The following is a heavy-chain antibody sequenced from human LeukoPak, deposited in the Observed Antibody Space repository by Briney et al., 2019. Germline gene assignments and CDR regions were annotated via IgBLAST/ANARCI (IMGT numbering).Heavy chain of an antibody. CDR3: ARETVDYGWFDP. V-gene: IGHV1-18*01. Sequence: ASVKVSCKASGYTFTSYGISWVRQAPGQGLEWMGWISAYNGNSNYAQKLQGRVTMTTDTSTSTAYMELRSLRSDDTAVYYCARETVDYGWFDPWGQGTLVTVSS. D-gene: IGHD3-16*01. J-gene: IGHJ5*02. CDR2: ISAYNGNS. CDR1: GYTFTSYG.